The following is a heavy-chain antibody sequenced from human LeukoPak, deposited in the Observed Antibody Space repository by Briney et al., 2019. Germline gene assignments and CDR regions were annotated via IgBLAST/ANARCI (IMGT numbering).Heavy chain of an antibody. J-gene: IGHJ6*02. CDR2: TSSGSTYI. D-gene: IGHD5-12*01. V-gene: IGHV3-21*01. CDR1: GFTFSSYS. Sequence: KPGGSLRLSCAASGFTFSSYSMSWVRQAPGKGLEWVSSTSSGSTYIYYADSVKGRFTISRNNAKNSLYLQMNSLRADDTAVYFCAKDIVATSDGNYYYSGMDVWGQGTTVTVSS. CDR3: AKDIVATSDGNYYYSGMDV.